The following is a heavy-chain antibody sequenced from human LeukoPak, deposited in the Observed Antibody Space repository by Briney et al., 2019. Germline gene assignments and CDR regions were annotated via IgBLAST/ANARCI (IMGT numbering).Heavy chain of an antibody. Sequence: SETLSLTCTVSGGSISSSSYYWGWIRQPPGKGLEWIGSIYYSGSTCYNPSLKSRVTISVDTSKNQFSLKLSSVTAADTAVYYCAREVDYDFWSGYPGLFDYWGQGTLVTVSS. V-gene: IGHV4-39*07. J-gene: IGHJ4*02. D-gene: IGHD3-3*01. CDR3: AREVDYDFWSGYPGLFDY. CDR1: GGSISSSSYY. CDR2: IYYSGST.